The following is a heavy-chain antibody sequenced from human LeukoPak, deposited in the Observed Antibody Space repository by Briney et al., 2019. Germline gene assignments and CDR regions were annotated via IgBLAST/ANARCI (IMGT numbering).Heavy chain of an antibody. CDR1: GFTVSSNY. CDR3: ARDSYDIVTGYYQGPDY. D-gene: IGHD3-9*01. CDR2: IYSGGST. Sequence: GGSLRLSCAASGFTVSSNYMSWVRQAPGKGLEWVSVIYSGGSTYYADSVKGRFTISRDNSKNTLYLQMSSLRAEDTAVYYCARDSYDIVTGYYQGPDYWGQGTLVTVSS. J-gene: IGHJ4*02. V-gene: IGHV3-66*01.